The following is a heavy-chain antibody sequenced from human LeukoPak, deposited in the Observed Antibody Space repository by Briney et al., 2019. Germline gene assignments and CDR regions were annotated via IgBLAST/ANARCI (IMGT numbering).Heavy chain of an antibody. Sequence: GGSLRLSCAASGFTFSNYWMHWVRQAPGKGLEWVAFILYDGSNKHYADSVKGRFTISRDNSKNTLYLLMNSLRAEDTAVYYCAKDLSWGRFDYWGQGTLVTVSS. CDR2: ILYDGSNK. J-gene: IGHJ4*02. CDR3: AKDLSWGRFDY. D-gene: IGHD6-13*01. V-gene: IGHV3-30*02. CDR1: GFTFSNYW.